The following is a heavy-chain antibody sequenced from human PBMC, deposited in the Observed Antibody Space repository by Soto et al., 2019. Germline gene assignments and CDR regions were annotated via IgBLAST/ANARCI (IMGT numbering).Heavy chain of an antibody. CDR3: ARRSDIVATMGYYYYYGMDV. Sequence: SETLSLTCTVSGGSISSSSYYWGWIRQPPGKGLEWIGSIYYSGSTYYNPSLKSRVTISVDTSKNQFSLKLSSVTAADTAVYYCARRSDIVATMGYYYYYGMDVWGQGTTVTVSS. J-gene: IGHJ6*02. CDR1: GGSISSSSYY. CDR2: IYYSGST. D-gene: IGHD5-12*01. V-gene: IGHV4-39*01.